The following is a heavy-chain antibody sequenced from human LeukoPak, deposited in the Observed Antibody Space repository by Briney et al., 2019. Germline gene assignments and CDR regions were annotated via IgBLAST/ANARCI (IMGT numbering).Heavy chain of an antibody. V-gene: IGHV1-2*02. CDR2: INPNSGGT. CDR3: ARTYYYDSSGYYYVPFDY. CDR1: GYTFTGYY. D-gene: IGHD3-22*01. Sequence: ASVKVSCKASGYTFTGYYMHWVRQAPGQGLEWMGWINPNSGGTNYAQKFQGRVTMTRDTSISTAYMELRSLRSDDTAVYYCARTYYYDSSGYYYVPFDYWGQGTLVTVSS. J-gene: IGHJ4*02.